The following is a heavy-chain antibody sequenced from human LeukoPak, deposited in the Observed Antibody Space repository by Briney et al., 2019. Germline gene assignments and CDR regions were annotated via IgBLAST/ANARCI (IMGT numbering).Heavy chain of an antibody. J-gene: IGHJ3*02. Sequence: GGSLRLSCAASGFTFSSYDMHWVRQATGKGLEWVSAIGTAGDTYYPGSVKGRFTISRENARNSLYLQMNSLRAGDTAVYYCVRTSRVDAFDIWGQGTMVTVSS. V-gene: IGHV3-13*01. CDR1: GFTFSSYD. CDR2: IGTAGDT. CDR3: VRTSRVDAFDI.